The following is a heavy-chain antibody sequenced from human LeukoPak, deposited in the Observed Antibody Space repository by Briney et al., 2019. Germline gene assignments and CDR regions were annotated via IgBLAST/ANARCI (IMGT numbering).Heavy chain of an antibody. CDR1: GGSFSGYY. CDR3: ARLTIFGVADAFDI. CDR2: INHSGST. J-gene: IGHJ3*02. D-gene: IGHD3-3*01. V-gene: IGHV4-34*01. Sequence: TSETLSLTCAVYGGSFSGYYWSWIRQPPGKGLEWIGEINHSGSTNYNPSLKSRVTISVDTSKNQFSLKLSSVTAADTAVYYCARLTIFGVADAFDIWGQGTMVTVSS.